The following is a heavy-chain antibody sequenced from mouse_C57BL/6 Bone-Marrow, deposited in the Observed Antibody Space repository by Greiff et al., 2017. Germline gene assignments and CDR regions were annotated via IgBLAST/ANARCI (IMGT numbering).Heavy chain of an antibody. CDR3: AREGSLPDY. CDR1: GYTFTDYY. D-gene: IGHD5-5*01. Sequence: VQLQQSGPELVKPGASVKISCKASGYTFTDYYMNWVKQSHGKSLEWIGDINPNNGGTSYNQKFKGKATLTVDKSSSTAYMVLRSLTSEDSAVYYCAREGSLPDYWGQGTTLTVSS. J-gene: IGHJ2*01. V-gene: IGHV1-26*01. CDR2: INPNNGGT.